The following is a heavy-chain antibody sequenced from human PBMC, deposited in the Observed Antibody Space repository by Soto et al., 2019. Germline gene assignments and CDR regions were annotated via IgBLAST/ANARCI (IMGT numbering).Heavy chain of an antibody. V-gene: IGHV4-30-2*01. D-gene: IGHD3-22*01. J-gene: IGHJ5*02. CDR2: IYHTGTT. CDR1: GGSISSGDYS. Sequence: SETLSLTCTVSGGSISSGDYSWSWIRQPPGKGLEWIGYIYHTGTTYYNMSLKSRVTISVDRSKNQFSLKLSSVTAADTAVYYCARGLNYYDSSGEYWFAPWGQGTLVTVS. CDR3: ARGLNYYDSSGEYWFAP.